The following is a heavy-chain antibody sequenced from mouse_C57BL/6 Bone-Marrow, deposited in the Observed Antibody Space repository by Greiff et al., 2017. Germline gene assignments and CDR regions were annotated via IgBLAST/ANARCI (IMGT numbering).Heavy chain of an antibody. Sequence: VQLQQSGAELARPGASVKLSCKASGYTFTSYGISWVKQRTGQGLEWIGEIYPRSGNTYYNEKFKGKATLTADKSSSTAYMELRSLTSEDSAFYFGASDSSGYESYWGQGTTLTVSS. D-gene: IGHD3-2*02. CDR2: IYPRSGNT. CDR3: ASDSSGYESY. CDR1: GYTFTSYG. V-gene: IGHV1-81*01. J-gene: IGHJ2*01.